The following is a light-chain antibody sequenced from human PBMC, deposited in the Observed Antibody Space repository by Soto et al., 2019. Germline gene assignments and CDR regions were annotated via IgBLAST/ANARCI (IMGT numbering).Light chain of an antibody. J-gene: IGKJ4*01. CDR1: HNIERW. Sequence: IQMTQSPSTLSASVGDRVTITCRASHNIERWMAWYQQKPGKAPSLLIFDASTLHSGVPSRFSGSGSGTDFTLTISSLQPEDFATYFCQHGYSTPLTFGGGTKVDIK. CDR3: QHGYSTPLT. CDR2: DAS. V-gene: IGKV1-5*01.